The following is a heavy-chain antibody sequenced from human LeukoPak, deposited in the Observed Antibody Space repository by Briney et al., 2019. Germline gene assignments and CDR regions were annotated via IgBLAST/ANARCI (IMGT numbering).Heavy chain of an antibody. V-gene: IGHV1-2*02. Sequence: ASVKVSCKASGYTFTGYYMHWVRQAPGQGLEWMVWINPNSGGTNYAQKFQGRVTMTRDTSISTAYMELSRLRSDDTAVYYCGRGPGRYSYGFYYYYYMDVWGKGTTVTVSS. CDR2: INPNSGGT. J-gene: IGHJ6*03. CDR3: GRGPGRYSYGFYYYYYMDV. CDR1: GYTFTGYY. D-gene: IGHD5-18*01.